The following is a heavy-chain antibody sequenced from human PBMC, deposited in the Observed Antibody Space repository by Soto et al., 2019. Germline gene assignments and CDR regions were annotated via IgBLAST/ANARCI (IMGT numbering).Heavy chain of an antibody. D-gene: IGHD6-19*01. Sequence: PSETLSLTCTVSGGSVSSGSYYWSWIRQPPGKGLEWIGYIYYSGSTNYNPSLKSRVTISVDTSKNQFSLKLSSVTAADTAVYYCARASGLGNWFDSWGQGTLVTVSS. J-gene: IGHJ5*02. CDR3: ARASGLGNWFDS. V-gene: IGHV4-61*01. CDR2: IYYSGST. CDR1: GGSVSSGSYY.